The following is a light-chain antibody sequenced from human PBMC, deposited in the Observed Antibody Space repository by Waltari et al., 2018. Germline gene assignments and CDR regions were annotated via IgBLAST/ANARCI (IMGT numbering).Light chain of an antibody. CDR2: DVN. CDR1: SNDVGSSNY. Sequence: SCSGTSNDVGSSNYVAWYQQHPGKAPKLMIYDVNNRPSGVSNRFSGSKSGNTASLTISGLQAEDEANYHCSSYTGSNTLIFGGGTKLTVL. V-gene: IGLV2-14*03. CDR3: SSYTGSNTLI. J-gene: IGLJ2*01.